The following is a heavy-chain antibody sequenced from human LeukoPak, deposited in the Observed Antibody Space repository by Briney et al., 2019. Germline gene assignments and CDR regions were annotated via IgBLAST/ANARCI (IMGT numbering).Heavy chain of an antibody. CDR1: GYTFTSYA. D-gene: IGHD3-9*01. Sequence: ASVKVSCKASGYTFTSYAMHWVRQAPGQRLEWMGWINAGNGNTKYSQEFQGRVTITRDTSASTAYMELSSLRSDDTAVYCCARGQLVDILTGYYGNWFDPWGQGTLVTVSS. CDR2: INAGNGNT. V-gene: IGHV1-3*01. J-gene: IGHJ5*02. CDR3: ARGQLVDILTGYYGNWFDP.